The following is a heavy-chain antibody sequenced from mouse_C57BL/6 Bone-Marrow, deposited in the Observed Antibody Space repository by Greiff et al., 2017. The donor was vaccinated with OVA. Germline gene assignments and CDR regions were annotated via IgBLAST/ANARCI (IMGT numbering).Heavy chain of an antibody. V-gene: IGHV5-17*01. Sequence: EVMLVESGGGLVKPGGSLKLSCAASGFTFSDYGMHWVRQAPEKGLEWVAYISSGSSTIYYADTVKGRFTISRDNAKNTLFLQMTSLRSEDTAMYYCARGGLGRWYFDVWGTGTTVTVSS. J-gene: IGHJ1*03. D-gene: IGHD3-3*01. CDR2: ISSGSSTI. CDR1: GFTFSDYG. CDR3: ARGGLGRWYFDV.